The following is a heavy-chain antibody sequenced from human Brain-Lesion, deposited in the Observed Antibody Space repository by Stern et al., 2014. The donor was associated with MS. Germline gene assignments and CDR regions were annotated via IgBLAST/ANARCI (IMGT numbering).Heavy chain of an antibody. V-gene: IGHV4-30-4*01. CDR2: IYYIGST. Sequence: VHLVESGPGLVKPSQTLSLTCNVSGDSISSGDNYWSWIRQSTGKGLEWIGYIYYIGSTFYNPALKSRVTIAVDSSQNQFSLRLSSVTAADTAVYYCARGESSRYYYYFDYWGQGTLVTVSS. D-gene: IGHD3-22*01. CDR1: GDSISSGDNY. J-gene: IGHJ4*02. CDR3: ARGESSRYYYYFDY.